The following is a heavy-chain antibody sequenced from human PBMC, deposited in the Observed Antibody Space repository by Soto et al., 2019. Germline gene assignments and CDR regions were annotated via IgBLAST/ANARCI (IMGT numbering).Heavy chain of an antibody. V-gene: IGHV3-11*06. CDR3: ARSSRVVADKAY. CDR1: GFTFSDYY. J-gene: IGHJ4*02. CDR2: ISSSSSYT. D-gene: IGHD2-15*01. Sequence: GEFLRLSCAASGFTFSDYYMSWIRHAPGKGLEWVSYISSSSSYTNYADSVKGRFTISRDNAKNSLYLQMNSLRAEDTAVYYCARSSRVVADKAYWGQGTLVTVSS.